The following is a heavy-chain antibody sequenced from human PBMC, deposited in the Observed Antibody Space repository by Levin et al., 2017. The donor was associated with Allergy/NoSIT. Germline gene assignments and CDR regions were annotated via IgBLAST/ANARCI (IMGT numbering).Heavy chain of an antibody. CDR3: TRDRPHTWFDP. V-gene: IGHV3-74*01. J-gene: IGHJ5*02. CDR2: INNDGSDT. CDR1: GFSFSSHW. Sequence: PGGSLRLSCAASGFSFSSHWMHWVRHASGKGLVWVSRINNDGSDTVYADSVKGRFTISRDNTKNTLYLQMNSLRAEDTAVYYCTRDRPHTWFDPWGQGTLVTVSS.